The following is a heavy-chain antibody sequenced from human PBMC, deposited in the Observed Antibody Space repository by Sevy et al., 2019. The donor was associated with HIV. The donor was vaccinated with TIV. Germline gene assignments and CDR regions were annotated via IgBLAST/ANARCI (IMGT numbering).Heavy chain of an antibody. CDR3: AGPILTYRSGWSYYDH. CDR2: IRYSGST. V-gene: IGHV4-39*01. Sequence: SETLSLTCTVSGASISSSGYYWGWLRQPPGKGLEWIASIRYSGSTYYNPSLRSRVTISADASKNQFFLKLNSVTAADTAVYYCAGPILTYRSGWSYYDHWGQGTVVTVSS. J-gene: IGHJ4*02. D-gene: IGHD6-19*01. CDR1: GASISSSGYY.